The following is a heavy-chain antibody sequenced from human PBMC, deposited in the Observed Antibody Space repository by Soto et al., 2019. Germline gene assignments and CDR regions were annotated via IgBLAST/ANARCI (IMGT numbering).Heavy chain of an antibody. V-gene: IGHV4-59*11. CDR3: ARGGASSIWVDY. CDR2: IHYSVIT. J-gene: IGHJ4*02. D-gene: IGHD6-13*01. CDR1: CDSIRSHH. Sequence: SETLSLTGTVSCDSIRSHHWSWIRQPPGNGPYCIGSIHYSVITSXXPSLKSRXXISVDTSKNHXSLSLTSVTAAYTALYYCARGGASSIWVDYWAQGILVTVSS.